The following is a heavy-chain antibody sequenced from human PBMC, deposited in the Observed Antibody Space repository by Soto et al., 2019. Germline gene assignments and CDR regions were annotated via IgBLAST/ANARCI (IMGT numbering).Heavy chain of an antibody. V-gene: IGHV4-61*08. CDR2: IYYSGST. J-gene: IGHJ1*01. D-gene: IGHD4-17*01. Sequence: SETLSLTCTVSGGSISSGGYYWSWLRQHPGKRLEWIGYIYYSGSTNYNPSLKSRVTMSVDASKNQFSLKLSSVTAADTAVYYCARSPDSGDHGEYFQHWGQGTLVTVSS. CDR1: GGSISSGGYY. CDR3: ARSPDSGDHGEYFQH.